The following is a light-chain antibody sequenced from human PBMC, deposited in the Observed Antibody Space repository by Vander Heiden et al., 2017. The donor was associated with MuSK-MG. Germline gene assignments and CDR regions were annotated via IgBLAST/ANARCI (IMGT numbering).Light chain of an antibody. CDR2: SAS. V-gene: IGKV1-39*01. J-gene: IGKJ4*01. CDR1: QNIFIY. CDR3: QQSYSTPLT. Sequence: DIQMTQSPSSLSASVGDRVTITCRAGQNIFIYFNWYQQKPGKAPDLLISSASSLQSGVPSRFSGSGSGTEFTLTISSLQPEDLATYYCQQSYSTPLTFGGGTKVEIK.